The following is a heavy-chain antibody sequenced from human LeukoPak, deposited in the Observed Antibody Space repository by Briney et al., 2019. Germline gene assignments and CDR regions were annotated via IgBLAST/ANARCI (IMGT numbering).Heavy chain of an antibody. CDR2: IKQDGSEK. D-gene: IGHD6-13*01. J-gene: IGHJ4*02. V-gene: IGHV3-7*04. CDR1: GFTFSRYW. Sequence: GGSLRLSCAASGFTFSRYWMNWVRQAPGKGLEWVANIKQDGSEKYYVDAVKGRFTISRDNAKNSLYLQMNSLSAEDTAVYYCARGSSPIDYWGQGTLVTVSS. CDR3: ARGSSPIDY.